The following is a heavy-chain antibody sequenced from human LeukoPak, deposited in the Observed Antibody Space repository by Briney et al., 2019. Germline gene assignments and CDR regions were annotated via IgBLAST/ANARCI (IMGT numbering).Heavy chain of an antibody. J-gene: IGHJ4*02. CDR2: ISAYNGNT. Sequence: GWISAYNGNTNYAQKLQGRVTMTTDTSTSTAYMELRSLRSDDTAVYYCARRGSGGSWSFDYWGQGTLVTVSS. D-gene: IGHD2-15*01. V-gene: IGHV1-18*01. CDR3: ARRGSGGSWSFDY.